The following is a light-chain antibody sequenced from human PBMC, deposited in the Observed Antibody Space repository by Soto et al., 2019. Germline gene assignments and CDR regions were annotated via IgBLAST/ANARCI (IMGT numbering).Light chain of an antibody. CDR2: GAS. V-gene: IGKV3-20*01. J-gene: IGKJ4*02. CDR1: QSVSNNY. Sequence: EIVLTQSPCTLSLSPLERSTLSCRASQSVSNNYLAWYQQKPGQAPRLLIYGASNRATGIPDRFSGSGSGTDFTLTISRLEPEDFAVYYCQQYGSSGTFGRGTKVDIK. CDR3: QQYGSSGT.